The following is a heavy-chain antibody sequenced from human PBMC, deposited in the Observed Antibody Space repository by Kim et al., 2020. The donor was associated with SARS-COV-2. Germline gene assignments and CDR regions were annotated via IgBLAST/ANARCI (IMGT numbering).Heavy chain of an antibody. J-gene: IGHJ4*02. V-gene: IGHV3-7*01. D-gene: IGHD6-13*01. CDR3: ARGAPIGSSWYGFDY. CDR2: IKQDGSKK. CDR1: GFTFSSYW. Sequence: GGSLRLSCAASGFTFSSYWMSWVRQAPGKGLEWVANIKQDGSKKYYADSVKGRFTISRDNAKNSLYLQMNSLRAEDTAVYYCARGAPIGSSWYGFDYWGPGTLVTVSS.